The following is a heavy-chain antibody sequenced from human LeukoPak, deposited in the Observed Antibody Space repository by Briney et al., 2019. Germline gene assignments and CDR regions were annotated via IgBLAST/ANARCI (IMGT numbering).Heavy chain of an antibody. CDR2: IYYSGST. J-gene: IGHJ5*02. V-gene: IGHV4-39*01. Sequence: SETLSLTCTVSGGSISSSSYYWGWIRQPPGKGLEWIGSIYYSGSTYYNPSLKSRVTISVDTSKNQFSLKLSSVTAADTAVYYRARPYYGSGSYYLKGDWFDPWGQGTLVTVSS. CDR3: ARPYYGSGSYYLKGDWFDP. D-gene: IGHD3-10*01. CDR1: GGSISSSSYY.